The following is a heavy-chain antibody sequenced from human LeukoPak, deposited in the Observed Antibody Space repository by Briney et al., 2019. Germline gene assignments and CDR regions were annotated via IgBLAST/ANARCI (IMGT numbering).Heavy chain of an antibody. D-gene: IGHD3-22*01. Sequence: SETLSLTCTVSGGFISSSSYYWGWIRQPPGKGLEWIGSIYYSGSTYYNPSLKSRVTISVDTSKNQFSLKLSSVTAADTAVYYCARQQSDDSSGYYWSGWYFDLWGRGTLVTVSS. J-gene: IGHJ2*01. CDR2: IYYSGST. CDR1: GGFISSSSYY. CDR3: ARQQSDDSSGYYWSGWYFDL. V-gene: IGHV4-39*01.